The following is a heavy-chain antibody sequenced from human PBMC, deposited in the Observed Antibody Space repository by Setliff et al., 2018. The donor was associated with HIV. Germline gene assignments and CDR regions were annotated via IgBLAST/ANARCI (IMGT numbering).Heavy chain of an antibody. CDR1: GGSIGSGSHY. CDR3: AKTSVGATGLYAFDI. CDR2: IYNTGST. V-gene: IGHV4-61*09. D-gene: IGHD1-26*01. J-gene: IGHJ3*02. Sequence: LSLTCTVSGGSIGSGSHYWSWIRQPAGKGLEWIGHIYNTGSTNYNPSLKSRVTISADTANNQFSRRLPSMPAADPAVYYCAKTSVGATGLYAFDIWGQGTMVTVSS.